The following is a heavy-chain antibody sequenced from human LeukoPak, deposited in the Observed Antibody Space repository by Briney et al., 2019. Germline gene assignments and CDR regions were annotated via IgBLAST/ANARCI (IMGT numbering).Heavy chain of an antibody. Sequence: GESLKISCKGSGYSFSNYWIGWVRQMPGKGLEWMGIINPGDSDTRYSPSFQGQVTISADKSISTAYLQWSSLKASDTAMYYCARARYCSGGTCYPDYWGQGTLVTVSS. J-gene: IGHJ4*02. CDR3: ARARYCSGGTCYPDY. CDR1: GYSFSNYW. CDR2: INPGDSDT. V-gene: IGHV5-51*01. D-gene: IGHD2-15*01.